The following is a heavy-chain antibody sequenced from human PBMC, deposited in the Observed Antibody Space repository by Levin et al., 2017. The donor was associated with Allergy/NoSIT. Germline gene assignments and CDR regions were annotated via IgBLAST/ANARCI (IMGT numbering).Heavy chain of an antibody. CDR1: GASISSDY. V-gene: IGHV4-4*07. J-gene: IGHJ4*02. D-gene: IGHD1-14*01. CDR2: IYSSGSTNYNP. CDR3: ARLANRVLFDY. Sequence: PSETLSLTCTVSGASISSDYWSWIRQPAGKALEWIGRIYSSGSTNYNPNYNPSLQSRVTMSVDTSKNQFSLKLSSVTAADTAVYYCARLANRVLFDYWGQGALVTVSS.